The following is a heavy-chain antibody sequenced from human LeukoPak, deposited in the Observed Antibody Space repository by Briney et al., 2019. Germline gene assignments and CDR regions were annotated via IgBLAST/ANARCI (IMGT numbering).Heavy chain of an antibody. CDR3: ARDIHTSDWTKFDY. J-gene: IGHJ4*02. V-gene: IGHV4-61*02. D-gene: IGHD6-19*01. CDR1: GGSISSSTYY. Sequence: SETLSLTCNVSGGSISSSTYYWSWIRQPAGKGLEWIGRIYSSGRTNYNPSLKSRVTISVDTSKNQFSQNLSSVTAADTAVYYCARDIHTSDWTKFDYWGQGTSVTVSS. CDR2: IYSSGRT.